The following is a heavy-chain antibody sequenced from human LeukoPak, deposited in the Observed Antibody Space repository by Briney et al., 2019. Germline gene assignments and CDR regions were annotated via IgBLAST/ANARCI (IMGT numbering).Heavy chain of an antibody. V-gene: IGHV1-8*01. CDR2: MNPNSGNT. J-gene: IGHJ4*02. D-gene: IGHD6-6*01. Sequence: ASVKVSCKASGYTFTSYDINWVRQATGQGLEWMGWMNPNSGNTGYAQKFQGRVTMTRNTSISTAYMEPSSLRSEDTAVYYCASGVGYSSSSVFDYWGQGTLVTVSS. CDR3: ASGVGYSSSSVFDY. CDR1: GYTFTSYD.